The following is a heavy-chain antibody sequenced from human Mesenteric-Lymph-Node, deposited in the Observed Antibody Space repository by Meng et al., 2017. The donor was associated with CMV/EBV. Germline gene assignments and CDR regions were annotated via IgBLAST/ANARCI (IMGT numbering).Heavy chain of an antibody. J-gene: IGHJ4*02. CDR3: AKAPLYYYDNSGDSCYFDY. Sequence: GGSLRLSCTTSGFAFGTYAMSWVRQAPGKGLEWVSGISASGGSTYYADSVKGRFSISRVNSQNTLYLQMNSLRAGDTALYYCAKAPLYYYDNSGDSCYFDYWGQGTLVTVSS. V-gene: IGHV3-23*01. D-gene: IGHD3-22*01. CDR2: ISASGGST. CDR1: GFAFGTYA.